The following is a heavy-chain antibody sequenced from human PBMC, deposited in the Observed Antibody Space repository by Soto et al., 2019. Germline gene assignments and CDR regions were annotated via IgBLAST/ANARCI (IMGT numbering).Heavy chain of an antibody. D-gene: IGHD6-13*01. V-gene: IGHV1-2*04. CDR1: GYTFTGYY. CDR3: AREEGSSWYGMDV. Sequence: GASVKVSCKASGYTFTGYYMHWVRQAPGQGLEWMGWINPNSGGTNYAQKFQGWVTMTRDTSISTAYMELSRLRSDDTAVYYCAREEGSSWYGMDVWGQGTTVTVSS. CDR2: INPNSGGT. J-gene: IGHJ6*02.